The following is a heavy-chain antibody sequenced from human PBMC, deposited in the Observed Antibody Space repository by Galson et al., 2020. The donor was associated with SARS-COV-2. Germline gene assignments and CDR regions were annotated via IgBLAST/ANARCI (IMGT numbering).Heavy chain of an antibody. V-gene: IGHV4-39*01. CDR1: GGSISSSSYY. CDR2: IYYSGST. D-gene: IGHD3-10*01. CDR3: AGSRGGSGGYYPAPYFDY. J-gene: IGHJ4*02. Sequence: SETLSLTFTVSGGSISSSSYYWGWIRQPPGKGLEWIGSIYYSGSTYYNPSLTSRVTISVDTSKHQFSLKLSSETAADTAVYYCAGSRGGSGGYYPAPYFDYWGQGTLVTVSS.